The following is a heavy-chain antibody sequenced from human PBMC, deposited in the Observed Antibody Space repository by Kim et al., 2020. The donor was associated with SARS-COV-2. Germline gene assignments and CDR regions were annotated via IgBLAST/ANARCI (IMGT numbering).Heavy chain of an antibody. CDR3: ARDSLGDSTSWHFDY. CDR2: LSFSGST. V-gene: IGHV4-39*07. D-gene: IGHD6-13*01. J-gene: IGHJ4*01. Sequence: SETLSLTCTIFGGSISSSSFYWGWVRQPPGEGLEWVGSLSFSGSTFYNPSLKSRVSISLDTSKNQFSLKLSSVTAADTAVYYCARDSLGDSTSWHFDYWG. CDR1: GGSISSSSFY.